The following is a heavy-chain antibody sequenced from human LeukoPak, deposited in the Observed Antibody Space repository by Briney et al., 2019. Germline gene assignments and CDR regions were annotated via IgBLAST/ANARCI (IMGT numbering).Heavy chain of an antibody. CDR3: ARAQWLGPVDY. CDR1: GFTFSSSW. D-gene: IGHD6-19*01. Sequence: GGSLRLSCAASGFTFSSSWMHWVRQAPGKGLAWVSRINTDGSSTTYADSVKGRFTISRDNAKNTVFLQMNSLSGEDTAVYYCARAQWLGPVDYWGQGALVTVSS. V-gene: IGHV3-74*01. CDR2: INTDGSST. J-gene: IGHJ4*02.